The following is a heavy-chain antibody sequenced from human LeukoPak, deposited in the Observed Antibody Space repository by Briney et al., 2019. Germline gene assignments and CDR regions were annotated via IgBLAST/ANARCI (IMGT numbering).Heavy chain of an antibody. CDR1: GGSISSYY. Sequence: KSSETLSLTYTVSGGSISSYYWSWIRQPPGKGLEWIGYIYYSGSTNYNPSLKSRVTISVDTSKNQFSLKLSSVTAADTAVYYCARQDGEMALDLWGRGTLVTVSS. D-gene: IGHD2-21*01. V-gene: IGHV4-59*08. CDR3: ARQDGEMALDL. J-gene: IGHJ2*01. CDR2: IYYSGST.